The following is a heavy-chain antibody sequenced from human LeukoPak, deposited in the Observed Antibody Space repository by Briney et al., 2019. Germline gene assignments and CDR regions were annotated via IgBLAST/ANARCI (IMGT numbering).Heavy chain of an antibody. CDR2: ISTSGRT. CDR1: GFTFSSYA. V-gene: IGHV3-23*01. CDR3: ARDLDSSGYYHVVDS. J-gene: IGHJ4*02. D-gene: IGHD3-22*01. Sequence: GGSLRLSCADSGFTFSSYAMSWVRQAPGKGLEWVSLISTSGRTHYADPMQGRFTISRDNSKNTLSLHMNSLRAEDTAVYYCARDLDSSGYYHVVDSWGQGALVTVSS.